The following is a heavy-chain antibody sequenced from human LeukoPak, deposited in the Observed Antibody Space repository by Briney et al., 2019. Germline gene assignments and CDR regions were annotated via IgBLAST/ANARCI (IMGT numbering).Heavy chain of an antibody. D-gene: IGHD2/OR15-2a*01. J-gene: IGHJ3*02. CDR2: ISSSSSYI. V-gene: IGHV3-21*01. Sequence: GSLRLSCAASGFTFSSYSMNWVRQAPGKGLEWVSSISSSSSYIYYADSVKGRFTISRDNAKNSLYLQMNSLRAEDTAVYYCARDFSRKVAGAFDIWGQGTMVTVSS. CDR3: ARDFSRKVAGAFDI. CDR1: GFTFSSYS.